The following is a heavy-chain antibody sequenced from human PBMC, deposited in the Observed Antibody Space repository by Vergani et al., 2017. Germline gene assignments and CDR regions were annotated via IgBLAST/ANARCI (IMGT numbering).Heavy chain of an antibody. D-gene: IGHD2-2*01. CDR2: IKSKTDGGTT. CDR3: AKGDLGYCSSTSCSYYFDY. J-gene: IGHJ4*02. Sequence: EVQLVESGGGLVKPGGSLRLSCAASGFTFINAWMTWVRQAPGKGLEWVGRIKSKTDGGTTYYAAPVKGKFTISRDDSKNTLYLQMNSLRAEDTAVYYCAKGDLGYCSSTSCSYYFDYWGQGTLVTVSS. CDR1: GFTFINAW. V-gene: IGHV3-15*01.